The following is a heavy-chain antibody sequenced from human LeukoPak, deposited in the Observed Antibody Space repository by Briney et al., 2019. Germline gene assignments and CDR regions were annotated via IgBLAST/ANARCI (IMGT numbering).Heavy chain of an antibody. D-gene: IGHD5-18*01. CDR1: GFTFSSYA. J-gene: IGHJ4*02. CDR2: ITASGGNT. Sequence: TGGTLRLSCAASGFTFSSYALGWVRQAPRKGLEWASAITASGGNTYYADSVKGRFTISRDNSKNTLYLQVNSLRAEDTAVYYCAKGNGYSYGRYYFDYWGQGTLVTVSS. V-gene: IGHV3-23*01. CDR3: AKGNGYSYGRYYFDY.